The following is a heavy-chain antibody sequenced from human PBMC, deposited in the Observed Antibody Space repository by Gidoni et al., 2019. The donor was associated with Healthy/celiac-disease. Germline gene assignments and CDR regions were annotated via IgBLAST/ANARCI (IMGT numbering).Heavy chain of an antibody. J-gene: IGHJ4*02. D-gene: IGHD3-16*01. CDR3: ARHEYYDYVWGSYSY. V-gene: IGHV3-23*01. CDR2: ISGSGGST. Sequence: EVQLLESGGGLVQPGGSLRLSCAASGFTFSSYAMSWVRQAPGKGLEWVSAISGSGGSTYYADSVKGRFTISRDNSKNTLYLQMNSLRAEDTAVYYCARHEYYDYVWGSYSYWGQGTLVTVSS. CDR1: GFTFSSYA.